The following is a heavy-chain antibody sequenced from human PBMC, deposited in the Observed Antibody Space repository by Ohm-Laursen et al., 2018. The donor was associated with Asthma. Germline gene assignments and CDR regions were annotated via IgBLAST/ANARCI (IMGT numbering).Heavy chain of an antibody. CDR2: IYYSGST. D-gene: IGHD1-26*01. V-gene: IGHV4-39*01. CDR3: ARLTYSGSYWDY. CDR1: GGSISSSSYY. Sequence: GTLSLTCTVSGGSISSSSYYWGWIRQPPGKGLEWIGSIYYSGSTYYNPSLKSRVTISVDTSNNQFSLKLRSVTAADTAVYYCARLTYSGSYWDYWGQGTLVTVSS. J-gene: IGHJ4*02.